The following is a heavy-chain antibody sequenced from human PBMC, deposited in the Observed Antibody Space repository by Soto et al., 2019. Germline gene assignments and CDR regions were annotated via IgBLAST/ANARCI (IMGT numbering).Heavy chain of an antibody. J-gene: IGHJ3*02. Sequence: QVQLVESGGGVVQPGRSLRLSCAASGFTFSSYGMHWVRQAPGKGLEGVAVIWYDGSNKYYADSVKGRFTISRDNSKNTMYLQMNSLRAEDTAVYYCARDPHIADIVVVPAPQDIWGQGTMVTVSS. CDR1: GFTFSSYG. D-gene: IGHD2-2*01. V-gene: IGHV3-33*01. CDR2: IWYDGSNK. CDR3: ARDPHIADIVVVPAPQDI.